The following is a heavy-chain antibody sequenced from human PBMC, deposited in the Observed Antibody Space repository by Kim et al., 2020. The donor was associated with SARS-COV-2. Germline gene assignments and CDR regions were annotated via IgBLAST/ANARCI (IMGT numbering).Heavy chain of an antibody. J-gene: IGHJ4*02. V-gene: IGHV4-30-2*05. Sequence: KGRVTIAVDTSKNQFSLKLSSVTAADTAVYYCARGPENYYDSSGYYTRDYWGQGTLVTVSS. CDR3: ARGPENYYDSSGYYTRDY. D-gene: IGHD3-22*01.